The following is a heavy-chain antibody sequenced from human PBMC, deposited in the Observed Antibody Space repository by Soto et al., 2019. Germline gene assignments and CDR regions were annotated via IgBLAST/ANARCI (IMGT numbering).Heavy chain of an antibody. J-gene: IGHJ4*02. V-gene: IGHV1-69*13. CDR2: IIPIFGTA. D-gene: IGHD3-3*01. CDR3: ASNFWSGYSNNYFDY. CDR1: GGTFSSYA. Sequence: GASVKVSCKASGGTFSSYAISWVRQAPGQGLEWMGGIIPIFGTANYAQKFQGRVTITADESTSTAYMELSSLRSEDTAVYYCASNFWSGYSNNYFDYWGQGTLVTVSS.